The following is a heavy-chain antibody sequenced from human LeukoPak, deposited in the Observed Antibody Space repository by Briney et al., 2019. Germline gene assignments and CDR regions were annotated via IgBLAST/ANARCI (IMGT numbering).Heavy chain of an antibody. J-gene: IGHJ4*02. V-gene: IGHV4-4*07. CDR2: IYTSGST. Sequence: SETLSLTCTVSGGSISSDYWSWIRQPAGKGLEWIGRIYTSGSTNYNPSLKSRVTMSVDTSKNQFSLKLSSVTAADTAVYYCATTLPGNYGSGSYTFDYWGQGTLVTVSS. D-gene: IGHD3-10*01. CDR1: GGSISSDY. CDR3: ATTLPGNYGSGSYTFDY.